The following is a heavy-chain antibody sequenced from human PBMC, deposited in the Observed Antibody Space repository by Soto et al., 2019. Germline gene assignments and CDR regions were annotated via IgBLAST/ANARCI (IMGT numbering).Heavy chain of an antibody. D-gene: IGHD6-13*01. V-gene: IGHV4-59*13. CDR3: AREGYSSSWHTVTHHYYYYYMNV. CDR2: IYYSGST. Sequence: SDTLSLTCAASGCSISRYYGSWIRRPSGKELQWIGYIYYSGSTNYNPSLKSRVTISVDTSKNQFSLKLSSVTAADTAVYYCAREGYSSSWHTVTHHYYYYYMNVWGKGTTVTVSS. J-gene: IGHJ6*03. CDR1: GCSISRYY.